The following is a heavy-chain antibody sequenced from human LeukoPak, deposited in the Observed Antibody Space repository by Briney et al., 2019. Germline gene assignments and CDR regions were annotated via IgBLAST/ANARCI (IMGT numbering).Heavy chain of an antibody. D-gene: IGHD1-26*01. CDR1: GFTFSDYY. Sequence: GGSLRLSCSASGFTFSDYYMSWIRQAPGKGLEWVSYISSSGSTIYYADSVKGRFTISSDNAKNTLYLQMNSLRAEDTAVYYCARAGIVGAYFDYWGQGTLVTVSS. CDR3: ARAGIVGAYFDY. V-gene: IGHV3-11*01. J-gene: IGHJ4*02. CDR2: ISSSGSTI.